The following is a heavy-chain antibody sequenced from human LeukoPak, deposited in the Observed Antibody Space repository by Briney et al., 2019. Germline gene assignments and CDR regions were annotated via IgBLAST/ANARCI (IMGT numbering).Heavy chain of an antibody. CDR3: ARSPSPYSSGWYFDY. V-gene: IGHV6-1*01. CDR2: TYQRSKWYN. J-gene: IGHJ4*02. CDR1: GDSFSINSAA. D-gene: IGHD6-19*01. Sequence: SQTLSLTCAISGDSFSINSAAWDWIRQSPSRGLEWLGRTYQRSKWYNDYAVSVKSRITINPDISKNQFSLQLNSVTPEDTAVYYCARSPSPYSSGWYFDYWGQGTLVTVSS.